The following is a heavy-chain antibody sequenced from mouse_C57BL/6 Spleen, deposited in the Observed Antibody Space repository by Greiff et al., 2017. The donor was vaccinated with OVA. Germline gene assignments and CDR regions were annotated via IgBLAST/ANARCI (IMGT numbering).Heavy chain of an antibody. J-gene: IGHJ2*01. CDR2: IHPNSGST. CDR1: GYTFTSYW. D-gene: IGHD1-1*02. CDR3: ASEGSYVGFDY. V-gene: IGHV1-64*01. Sequence: VQLQQSGAELVKPGASVKLSCKASGYTFTSYWMHWVKQRPGQGLEWIGMIHPNSGSTNYNEKFKSKATLTVDKSSSTAYMQLSSLTSEDSAVYYCASEGSYVGFDYWGQGTTLTVSS.